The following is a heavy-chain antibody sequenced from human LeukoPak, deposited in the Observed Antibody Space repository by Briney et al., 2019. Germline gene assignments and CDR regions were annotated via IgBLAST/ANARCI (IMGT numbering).Heavy chain of an antibody. CDR1: GGSISSYY. D-gene: IGHD3-3*01. J-gene: IGHJ5*02. V-gene: IGHV4-4*07. CDR3: ARAVTIFGVVIKDSWFDP. Sequence: SETLSLTCTVSGGSISSYYWSWIRQPAGKGLEWIGRIYTSGSTYYNPSLKSRVTISVDTSKNQFSLKLSSVTAADTAVYYCARAVTIFGVVIKDSWFDPWGQGTLVTVSS. CDR2: IYTSGST.